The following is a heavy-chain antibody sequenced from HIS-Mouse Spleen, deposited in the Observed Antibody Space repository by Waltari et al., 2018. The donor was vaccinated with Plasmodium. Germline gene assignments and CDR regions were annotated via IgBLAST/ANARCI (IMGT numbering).Heavy chain of an antibody. J-gene: IGHJ3*02. V-gene: IGHV3-53*01. Sequence: EVQLVESGGGLIQPGGSLRLSCAASGFTVSSNYISWVRQAPGKGLEWVSVIYSGGSTYYADSVKGRFTISRDNSKNTLYLQMNSLRAEDTAVYYCASKTTVTNHAFDIWGQGTMVTVSS. CDR1: GFTVSSNY. CDR2: IYSGGST. D-gene: IGHD4-17*01. CDR3: ASKTTVTNHAFDI.